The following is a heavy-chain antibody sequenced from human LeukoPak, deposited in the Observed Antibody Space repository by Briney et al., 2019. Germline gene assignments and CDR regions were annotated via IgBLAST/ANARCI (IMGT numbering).Heavy chain of an antibody. V-gene: IGHV1-18*01. CDR2: ISAYNGNT. CDR1: GYTFIRYG. CDR3: ARMYYYASGNSDRDKYYFDY. J-gene: IGHJ4*02. Sequence: ASVKVSCKASGYTFIRYGISWVRQAPGQGLEWMGWISAYNGNTNYAQKFQGRVAMTTDTSTSTAYMELRSLRSDDTAVYYCARMYYYASGNSDRDKYYFDYWGQGTLVTVSS. D-gene: IGHD3-10*01.